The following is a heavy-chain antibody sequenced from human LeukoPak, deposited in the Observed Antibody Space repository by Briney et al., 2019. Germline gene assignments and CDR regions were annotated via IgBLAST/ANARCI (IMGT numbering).Heavy chain of an antibody. J-gene: IGHJ4*02. Sequence: SETLSLTCTVSGGSISSGDYYWSWIRQPPGKGLEWIGYIYYSGSTYYSPSLKSRVTISVDTSKNQFSLKLSSVTAADTAVYYCARARTVTTIYFDYWGQGTLVTVSS. CDR2: IYYSGST. D-gene: IGHD4-17*01. V-gene: IGHV4-30-4*01. CDR1: GGSISSGDYY. CDR3: ARARTVTTIYFDY.